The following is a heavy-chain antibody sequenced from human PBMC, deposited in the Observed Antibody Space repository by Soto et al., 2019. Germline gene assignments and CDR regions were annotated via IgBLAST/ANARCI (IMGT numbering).Heavy chain of an antibody. V-gene: IGHV4-61*03. J-gene: IGHJ5*02. CDR3: ARGMYNSGWNLDL. CDR1: GGSVSSATYF. Sequence: PSETLSLTCPVSGGSVSSATYFWSWVRQPPGGGLEWIAYILNSGSTKYNPSLKSRVTISLSTSKTHFSLRLTSVTAADTAVYYCARGMYNSGWNLDLWGQGTVVTAPQ. D-gene: IGHD6-19*01. CDR2: ILNSGST.